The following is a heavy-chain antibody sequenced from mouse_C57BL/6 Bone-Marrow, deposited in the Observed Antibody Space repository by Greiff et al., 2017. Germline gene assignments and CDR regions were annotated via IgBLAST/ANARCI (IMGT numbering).Heavy chain of an antibody. V-gene: IGHV1-81*01. D-gene: IGHD1-1*01. Sequence: VQVVESGAELARPGASVKLSCKASGYTFTSYGISWVKQRTGQGLEWIGEIYPRSGNTYYNEKFKGKATLTADKSSSTAYMERRSLTSDDSAVYFCARYHYYGSSFDYWGQGTTLTVSS. CDR2: IYPRSGNT. CDR1: GYTFTSYG. J-gene: IGHJ2*01. CDR3: ARYHYYGSSFDY.